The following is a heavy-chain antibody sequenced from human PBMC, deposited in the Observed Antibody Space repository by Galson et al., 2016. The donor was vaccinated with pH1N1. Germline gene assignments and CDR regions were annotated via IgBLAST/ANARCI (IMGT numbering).Heavy chain of an antibody. CDR2: ISYDGSNK. CDR3: ATGILTGPDC. Sequence: SLRLSCAASGFTFSNYAMHWVRRAPGKGLEWVALISYDGSNKYYADSVKGRFTISRDNSKNTLYLQLTSLRAEDTAVYYCATGILTGPDCWGQGTLVTVSS. J-gene: IGHJ4*02. CDR1: GFTFSNYA. V-gene: IGHV3-30-3*01. D-gene: IGHD3-9*01.